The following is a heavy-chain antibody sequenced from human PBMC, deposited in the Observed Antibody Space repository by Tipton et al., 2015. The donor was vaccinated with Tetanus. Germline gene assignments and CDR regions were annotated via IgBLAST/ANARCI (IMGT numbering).Heavy chain of an antibody. CDR3: AREDGGPTLDYFDS. CDR2: ITFDGNTK. J-gene: IGHJ4*02. Sequence: QVQLVQSGGGVVQPGRSQRLSCAASGFTFTRYAMHWVRQAPGKGLEWVAVITFDGNTKYYADSVKGRFTLSRDNSQSTLYLQMNSLKVEDTAVYYCAREDGGPTLDYFDSWGQGALVIVSS. D-gene: IGHD3-16*01. V-gene: IGHV3-30-3*01. CDR1: GFTFTRYA.